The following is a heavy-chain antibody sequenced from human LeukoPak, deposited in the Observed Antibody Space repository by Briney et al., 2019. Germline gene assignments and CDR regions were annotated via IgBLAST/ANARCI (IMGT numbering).Heavy chain of an antibody. J-gene: IGHJ4*02. CDR3: ASDPSGGSYWVKLDY. V-gene: IGHV1-2*02. D-gene: IGHD1-26*01. CDR2: INPNSGGT. CDR1: GYTFTGYY. Sequence: ASVKVSCKASGYTFTGYYMHWVRQAPGQGLEWMGWINPNSGGTNYAQKFQGRVTMTRDTSISTAYMELSRLRSGDTAVYYCASDPSGGSYWVKLDYWGQGTLVTVSS.